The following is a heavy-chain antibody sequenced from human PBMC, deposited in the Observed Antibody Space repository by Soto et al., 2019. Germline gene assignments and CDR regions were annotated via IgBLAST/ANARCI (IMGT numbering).Heavy chain of an antibody. CDR2: ISRDGSYI. V-gene: IGHV3-30*04. CDR1: GFTFSRHA. D-gene: IGHD3-3*01. J-gene: IGHJ5*01. CDR3: ARTRNGGVADSFDS. Sequence: GGSLRLSCAASGFTFSRHAIHWVRLTPGRGLEWVLAISRDGSYIYYTDSVKGRFTVSRDNSKNTVFVQMNRLIPDDTALYFCARTRNGGVADSFDSWGQGTRVTVS.